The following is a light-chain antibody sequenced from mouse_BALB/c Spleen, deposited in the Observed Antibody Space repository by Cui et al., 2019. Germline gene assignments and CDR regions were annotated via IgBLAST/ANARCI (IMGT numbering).Light chain of an antibody. CDR1: SSVSY. Sequence: QIVLTQSPALMSASQGEKVTMTCSASSSVSYMYWYQHEPRSSPKPWIYLTSNLASGVPARFSGSGSGTSYSLTISSMEAEDAATYYCQQWSSSPLTFGAGTKLELK. CDR2: LTS. V-gene: IGKV4-68*01. J-gene: IGKJ5*01. CDR3: QQWSSSPLT.